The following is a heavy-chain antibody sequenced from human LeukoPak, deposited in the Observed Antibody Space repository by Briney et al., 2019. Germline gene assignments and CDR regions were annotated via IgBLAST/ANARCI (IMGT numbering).Heavy chain of an antibody. CDR2: INPNSGGT. Sequence: GASVKVSCKASGYTFTGYYMHWVRQAPGQGLEWMGWINPNSGGTNYAQKFQGWVTMTRDTSISTAYMELSRLRSDDTAVYYCARDGTYSSSWYDYWGQGTLVTVSS. V-gene: IGHV1-2*04. J-gene: IGHJ4*02. D-gene: IGHD6-13*01. CDR1: GYTFTGYY. CDR3: ARDGTYSSSWYDY.